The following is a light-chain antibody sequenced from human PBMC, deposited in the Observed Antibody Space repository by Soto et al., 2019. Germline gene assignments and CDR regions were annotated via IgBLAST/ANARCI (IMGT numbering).Light chain of an antibody. CDR3: QQYYSYLPIT. J-gene: IGKJ5*01. V-gene: IGKV1-8*01. CDR2: AAS. CDR1: QGISSY. Sequence: AIRMTQSPSSLSASTGDRVTITCRASQGISSYLAWYQQKPGKAPKLLIYAASTLQSGVPSRFSGSGSGTDFTLTISCLQSEDFATYYFQQYYSYLPITFGQGTRLEIK.